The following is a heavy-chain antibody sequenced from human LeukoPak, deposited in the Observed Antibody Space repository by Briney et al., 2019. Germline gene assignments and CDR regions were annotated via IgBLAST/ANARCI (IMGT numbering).Heavy chain of an antibody. D-gene: IGHD2-21*01. J-gene: IGHJ5*02. V-gene: IGHV4-34*01. CDR3: ARDCDWFDP. CDR2: INHSGST. CDR1: GGSFSGYY. Sequence: KPSETLSLTCAVYGGSFSGYYWSWIRQPPGKGLGWIGEINHSGSTNYNPSLKSRVTISVDTSKNQFSLKLSSVTAADTAAYYCARDCDWFDPWGQGTLVTVSS.